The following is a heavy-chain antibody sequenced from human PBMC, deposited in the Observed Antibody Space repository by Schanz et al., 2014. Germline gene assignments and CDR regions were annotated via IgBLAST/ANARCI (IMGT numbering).Heavy chain of an antibody. CDR1: GFTFSDYY. Sequence: VQLVESGGGLVKPGGSLRLSCAASGFTFSDYYMTWIRQAPGKGLEWVSYISSSASTIQYADYTDSVKGRFTISVYKVKNSLYVQRNRMRAEDTAVYYCARESGGYFDNWGQGTLVTVSS. CDR3: ARESGGYFDN. CDR2: ISSSASTIQYA. J-gene: IGHJ4*03. V-gene: IGHV3-11*01. D-gene: IGHD3-10*01.